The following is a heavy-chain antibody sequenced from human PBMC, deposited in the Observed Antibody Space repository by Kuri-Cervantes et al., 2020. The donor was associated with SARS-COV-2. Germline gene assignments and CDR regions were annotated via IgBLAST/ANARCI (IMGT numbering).Heavy chain of an antibody. D-gene: IGHD1-1*01. Sequence: SLKISCAASGFTFDDYAMHWVRQAPGKGLEWVSGISWNSNNIDYVDSVKGRFTISRDNAKNSLFLQMNSLKAEDTAVYYCTTLIDYWGQGALVTVSS. CDR1: GFTFDDYA. CDR2: ISWNSNNI. CDR3: TTLIDY. J-gene: IGHJ4*02. V-gene: IGHV3-9*01.